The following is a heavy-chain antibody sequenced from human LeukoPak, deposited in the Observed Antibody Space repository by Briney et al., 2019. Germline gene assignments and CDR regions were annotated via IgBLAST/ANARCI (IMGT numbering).Heavy chain of an antibody. D-gene: IGHD5-12*01. CDR1: GFTFGTSW. CDR3: AKVRNGDGYDSYFDY. J-gene: IGHJ4*02. V-gene: IGHV3-7*03. Sequence: GGSLRLSCAASGFTFGTSWMSWFRRAPGTGLQWVAHTSPNGRDTYYVDSVKGRFIISRDNAKNSLYLQMNSLRAEDTALYYCAKVRNGDGYDSYFDYWGQGTLVTVSS. CDR2: TSPNGRDT.